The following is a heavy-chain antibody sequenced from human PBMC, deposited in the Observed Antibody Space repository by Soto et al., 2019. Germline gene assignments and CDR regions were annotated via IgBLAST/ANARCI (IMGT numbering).Heavy chain of an antibody. CDR2: INPSGGST. V-gene: IGHV1-46*01. J-gene: IGHJ4*02. CDR1: GYTFTSYY. D-gene: IGHD3-10*01. CDR3: ARVGQYYYGSGSSFDY. Sequence: ASLKLSWKASGYTFTSYYMHWVRQAPGQGLEWMGIINPSGGSTSYAQKFQGRVTMTRDTSTSTVYMELSSLRSEDTAVYYCARVGQYYYGSGSSFDYWGQGTLVTVSS.